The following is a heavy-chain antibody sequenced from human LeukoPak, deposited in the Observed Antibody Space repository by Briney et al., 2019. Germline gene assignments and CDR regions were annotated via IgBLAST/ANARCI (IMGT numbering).Heavy chain of an antibody. CDR3: ARYGDSSSWFDP. CDR1: GYTFTSYD. CDR2: MNPNSGNT. Sequence: ASVKVSCKASGYTFTSYDINWVRQATGQGLEWMGWMNPNSGNTGYAQKFQGRVTITTDESTSTAYMELSSLRSEDTAVYYCARYGDSSSWFDPWGQGTLVTVSS. D-gene: IGHD4-17*01. V-gene: IGHV1-8*03. J-gene: IGHJ5*02.